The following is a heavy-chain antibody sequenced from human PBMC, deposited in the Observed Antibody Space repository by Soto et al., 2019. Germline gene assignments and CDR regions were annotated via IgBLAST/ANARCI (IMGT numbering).Heavy chain of an antibody. CDR3: AREGVRDGFNIPFDY. CDR2: ISYDGSNT. V-gene: IGHV3-30-3*01. D-gene: IGHD2-21*01. CDR1: GFTFSTYA. Sequence: ESGGGVVQPGRSLRLSCAASGFTFSTYAMHWVRQAPGKGLEWVAIISYDGSNTYYADSVKGRFTISRDSSKNTLYLQMNSLRAEDTALYYCAREGVRDGFNIPFDYWGQGTLVTVSS. J-gene: IGHJ4*02.